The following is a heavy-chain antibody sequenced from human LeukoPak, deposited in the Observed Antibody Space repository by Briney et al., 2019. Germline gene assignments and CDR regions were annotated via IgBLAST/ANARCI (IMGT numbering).Heavy chain of an antibody. CDR3: AKAPNPAMDYFDY. D-gene: IGHD5-18*01. V-gene: IGHV3-23*01. CDR2: INGRGGST. CDR1: GFTFSSYS. Sequence: PGGSLTLSCPASGFTFSSYSMSWVRQAPGKGREWVSAINGRGGSTYYPDSAKGRFTISRDNSKNTLYLQINRLRAEDTAVYYCAKAPNPAMDYFDYWGQGTLVTVSS. J-gene: IGHJ4*02.